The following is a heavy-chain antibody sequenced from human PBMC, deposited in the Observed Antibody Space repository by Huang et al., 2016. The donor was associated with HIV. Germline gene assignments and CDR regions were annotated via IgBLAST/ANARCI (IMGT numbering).Heavy chain of an antibody. CDR1: GFNFNNYD. CDR3: ARARGFLYDSTGYYSRYYFDS. J-gene: IGHJ4*02. CDR2: MNTKSGNT. V-gene: IGHV1-8*03. Sequence: QVQLVQSGAEVKKPGASVKVSCKASGFNFNNYDFNWVRQASGQGLEWRGWMNTKSGNTGYAQKCQGRGTITRNTAITTAYMELRSLRSEDTAVYYCARARGFLYDSTGYYSRYYFDSWGQGTLVTISS. D-gene: IGHD3-22*01.